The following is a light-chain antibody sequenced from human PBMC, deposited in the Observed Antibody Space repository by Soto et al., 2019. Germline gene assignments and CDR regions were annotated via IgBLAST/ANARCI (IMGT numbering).Light chain of an antibody. J-gene: IGLJ3*02. CDR3: CSYAGSSTWV. V-gene: IGLV2-23*01. Sequence: QSALTQPASVSGSPGQSITISCTGTSSDVGSYNLVSWYQQHPGKAPKLMIYEGSKRPSGVSNRFSGSKSGNTASLTSSGLQADDEADDYCCSYAGSSTWVFGGGTKLTVL. CDR2: EGS. CDR1: SSDVGSYNL.